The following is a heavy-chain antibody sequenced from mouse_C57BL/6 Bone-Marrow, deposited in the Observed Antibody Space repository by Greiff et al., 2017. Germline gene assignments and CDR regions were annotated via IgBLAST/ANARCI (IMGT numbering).Heavy chain of an antibody. CDR2: ISRGGSYT. Sequence: EVQLVESGGDLVKPGGSLKLSCAASGFTFSSYGMSWVRQTPDKRLQWVATISRGGSYTYYPDSVKGRFTISRDNSSNTLYLQRSSLKSEDTAMXYSARRRGYYDYWGQGTTLTVSS. J-gene: IGHJ2*01. CDR3: ARRRGYYDY. V-gene: IGHV5-6*01. CDR1: GFTFSSYG.